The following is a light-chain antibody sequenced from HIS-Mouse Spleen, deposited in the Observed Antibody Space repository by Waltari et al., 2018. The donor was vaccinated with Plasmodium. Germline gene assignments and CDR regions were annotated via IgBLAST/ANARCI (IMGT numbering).Light chain of an antibody. V-gene: IGKV1-39*01. CDR2: AAA. CDR1: QSISSY. CDR3: QQSYSTWT. J-gene: IGKJ1*01. Sequence: DIQLTQSPSSLSASVGDRVTLTCRASQSISSYLHWYQQKPGKAPKLLIYAAASLQSGVRSRFSGSGSGTDFTLTISSLQPEDFATYYCQQSYSTWTFGQGTKVEIK.